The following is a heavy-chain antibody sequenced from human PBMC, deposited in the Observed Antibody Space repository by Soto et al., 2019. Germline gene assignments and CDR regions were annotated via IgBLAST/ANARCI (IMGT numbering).Heavy chain of an antibody. CDR2: ISPYNDHT. J-gene: IGHJ6*02. Sequence: QVQLAQSAGEVKKPGASVKVSCKATGYTFIRYGIAWVRQAPGQGFEWMGWISPYNDHTVYAQKFHGRVNMTADTSTRTVYMNLRGLKSDDTALYYCARGGYYDNSWGKLSHYGLDVWGQGTSVSVSS. V-gene: IGHV1-18*01. D-gene: IGHD3-16*01. CDR3: ARGGYYDNSWGKLSHYGLDV. CDR1: GYTFIRYG.